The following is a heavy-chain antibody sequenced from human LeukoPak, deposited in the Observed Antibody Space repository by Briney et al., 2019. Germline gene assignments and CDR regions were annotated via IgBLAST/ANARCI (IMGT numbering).Heavy chain of an antibody. V-gene: IGHV3-9*01. CDR1: GFTFYDYA. CDR3: ARVCSTSCAPAFDI. CDR2: ISWNSGSI. J-gene: IGHJ3*02. D-gene: IGHD2-2*01. Sequence: GGSLRLSCAASGFTFYDYAMHWVRQAPGKGLEWGSGISWNSGSIGYADSVKGRFTISRDNAKNSLYLQMNSLRAEDTAVYYCARVCSTSCAPAFDIWGQGTMVAVSA.